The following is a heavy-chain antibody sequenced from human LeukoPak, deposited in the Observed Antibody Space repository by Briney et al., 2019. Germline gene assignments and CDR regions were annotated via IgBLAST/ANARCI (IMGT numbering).Heavy chain of an antibody. CDR2: ISSSGSTI. V-gene: IGHV3-11*04. D-gene: IGHD5-24*01. CDR1: GFTFSDYY. CDR3: ARDLVWEMATIRGSIDY. Sequence: GGSLRLSCAASGFTFSDYYMSWIRQAPGKGLEWVSYISSSGSTIYYADSVKGRFTISRDNAKNSLYLQMNSLRAEDTAVYYCARDLVWEMATIRGSIDYWGQGTLVTVSS. J-gene: IGHJ4*02.